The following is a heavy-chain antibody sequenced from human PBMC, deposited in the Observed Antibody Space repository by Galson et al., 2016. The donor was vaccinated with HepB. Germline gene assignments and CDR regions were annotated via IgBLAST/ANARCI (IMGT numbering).Heavy chain of an antibody. V-gene: IGHV4-31*03. J-gene: IGHJ4*02. CDR3: AMGPDSSGSDY. CDR2: IYYSGST. D-gene: IGHD3-22*01. CDR1: GGSISSGGYY. Sequence: TLSLTCPVSGGSISSGGYYWSWIRQHPGKGLEWIGYIYYSGSTYYNPSLKSRVTISVDTSKNQFSLKLSSVTAADTAVYYCAMGPDSSGSDYWGQGTLVTVSS.